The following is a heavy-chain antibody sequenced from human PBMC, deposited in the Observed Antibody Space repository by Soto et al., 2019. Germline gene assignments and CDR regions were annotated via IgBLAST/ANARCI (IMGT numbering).Heavy chain of an antibody. CDR3: ARAKRCSDWLAP. CDR2: IYYSGST. Sequence: SETLSLTCTVSGGSFSSGSYYWSWIRQPPGKGLEWIGYIYYSGSTNYNPSLKSRVTISVDTSKNQFSLKLSSVTAADTAVSYCARAKRCSDWLAPWGNGTLVTVS. J-gene: IGHJ5*02. D-gene: IGHD3-10*02. V-gene: IGHV4-61*01. CDR1: GGSFSSGSYY.